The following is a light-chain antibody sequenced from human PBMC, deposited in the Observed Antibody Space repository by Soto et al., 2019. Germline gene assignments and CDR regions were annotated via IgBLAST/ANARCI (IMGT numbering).Light chain of an antibody. CDR3: QQSYSNCIT. J-gene: IGKJ5*01. V-gene: IGKV1-39*01. CDR2: AAS. Sequence: DIQMTQSPSSLSASVGDRVTITCRASQSISSYVNWYQHKPGKAPKLLLYAASSLQSGVPSRFSGSGSGTDFTLNILSLQPEDFATYYCQQSYSNCITFGLGTRLAIK. CDR1: QSISSY.